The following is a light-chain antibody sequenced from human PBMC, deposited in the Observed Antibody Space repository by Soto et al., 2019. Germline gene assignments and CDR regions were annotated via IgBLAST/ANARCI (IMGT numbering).Light chain of an antibody. CDR1: QSISTW. Sequence: EIQMTQSPSTLSASVGDRVTITCRASQSISTWVAWYQQRPGKAPKVLIYDASNLHSGVPSRFSGSGSGTEFTLTISRLQPDDFATYFCQQYYEDLYTFCQGTKLEIK. V-gene: IGKV1-5*01. CDR2: DAS. CDR3: QQYYEDLYT. J-gene: IGKJ2*01.